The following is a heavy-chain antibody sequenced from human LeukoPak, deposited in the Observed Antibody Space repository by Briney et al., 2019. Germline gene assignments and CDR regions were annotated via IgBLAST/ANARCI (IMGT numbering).Heavy chain of an antibody. CDR2: IYHSGST. D-gene: IGHD3-10*01. V-gene: IGHV4-38-2*01. J-gene: IGHJ4*01. CDR1: GYSISSGYY. CDR3: ARVDGSGSYARPDY. Sequence: SSETLSLTCAVSGYSISSGYYWGWIRQPPGKGLEWIGSIYHSGSTYYNPSLKSRVTISVDTSKNQFSLKLSSVTAADTAVYYCARVDGSGSYARPDYWGQEPWSPSPQ.